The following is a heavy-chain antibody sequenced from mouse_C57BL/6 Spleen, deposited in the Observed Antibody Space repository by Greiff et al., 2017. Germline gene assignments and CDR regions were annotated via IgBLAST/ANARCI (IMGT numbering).Heavy chain of an antibody. J-gene: IGHJ1*03. CDR3: ARGRGGSSYDWYFDV. Sequence: EVMLVESGGGLVKPGGSLKLSCAASGFTFSSYTMSWVRQTPEKRLEWVATISGGGGNTYYPDSVKGRFTISRDHAKNTLYLQMSSLRSEDTALYYCARGRGGSSYDWYFDVWGTGTTVTVAA. CDR1: GFTFSSYT. V-gene: IGHV5-9*01. CDR2: ISGGGGNT. D-gene: IGHD1-1*01.